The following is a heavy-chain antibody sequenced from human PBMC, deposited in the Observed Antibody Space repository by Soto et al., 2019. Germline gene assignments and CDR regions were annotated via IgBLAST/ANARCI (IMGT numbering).Heavy chain of an antibody. J-gene: IGHJ6*02. CDR3: ARVGFGELLAHGMDV. Sequence: QVQLQESGPGLVKPSQTLFLSCTVSGGSISSGDYYWSWIRQPPGKGLEWIGYIYYSGSTYYNPSLKSRVTISVDTSKNQFSLKLSSVTAADTAVYYCARVGFGELLAHGMDVWGQVTTVTVSS. CDR2: IYYSGST. CDR1: GGSISSGDYY. D-gene: IGHD3-10*01. V-gene: IGHV4-30-4*01.